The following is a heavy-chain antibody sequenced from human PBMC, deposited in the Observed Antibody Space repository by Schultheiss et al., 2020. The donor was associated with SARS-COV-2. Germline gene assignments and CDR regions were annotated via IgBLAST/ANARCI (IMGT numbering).Heavy chain of an antibody. D-gene: IGHD3-22*01. J-gene: IGHJ4*02. CDR3: ARVKTHDSSGYYLDY. CDR2: IYSGGTT. V-gene: IGHV3-53*01. Sequence: GESLKISCAASGFTFSSYGMHWVRQAPGKGLEWVSVIYSGGTTFYTDSVKGRFTISRDDSKNTLYLDMNGLRAEDTAVYYCARVKTHDSSGYYLDYWGQGTLVTVSS. CDR1: GFTFSSYG.